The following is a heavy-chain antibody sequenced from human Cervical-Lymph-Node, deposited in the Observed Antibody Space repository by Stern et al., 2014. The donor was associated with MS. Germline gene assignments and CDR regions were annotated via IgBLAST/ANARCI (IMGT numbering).Heavy chain of an antibody. CDR2: IADDGRDK. CDR1: GFVFRRYA. D-gene: IGHD3-16*01. CDR3: AKGGRGSYLD. Sequence: VQLLESGGGVVQPGRSLRLSCAASGFVFRRYALHWVRQAPGKGLGWVALIADDGRDKYYTDSVKVLFTVSRDNSNKTVDLEMNSLRLEDTAVYYCAKGGRGSYLDWGQGSLVTVSS. J-gene: IGHJ4*02. V-gene: IGHV3-30*04.